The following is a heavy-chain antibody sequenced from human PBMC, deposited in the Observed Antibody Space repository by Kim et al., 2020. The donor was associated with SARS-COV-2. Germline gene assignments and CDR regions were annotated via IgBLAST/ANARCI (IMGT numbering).Heavy chain of an antibody. V-gene: IGHV4-39*01. Sequence: YHPPLKRRVPISVDTSKNQFSLNLASVPADDTAVYYCARPGGTIGWYYFDYWGQGTLVTVSS. CDR3: ARPGGTIGWYYFDY. D-gene: IGHD6-19*01. J-gene: IGHJ4*02.